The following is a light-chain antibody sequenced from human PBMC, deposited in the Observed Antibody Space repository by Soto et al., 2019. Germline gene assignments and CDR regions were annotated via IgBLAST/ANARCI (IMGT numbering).Light chain of an antibody. CDR3: QQLNSYSIT. Sequence: IQWTQSPSSLSSSLGDRVTLTCRASQGISSYLAWYKQKPGKAPKLLIYAASTLQSGVPSRFRGSGSGTDFTLTISSLKPEDFETYYCQQLNSYSITFGQGTRLEIK. J-gene: IGKJ5*01. CDR2: AAS. V-gene: IGKV1-9*01. CDR1: QGISSY.